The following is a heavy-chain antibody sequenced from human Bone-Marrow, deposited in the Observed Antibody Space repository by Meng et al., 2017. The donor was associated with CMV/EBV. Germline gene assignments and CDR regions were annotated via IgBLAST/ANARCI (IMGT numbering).Heavy chain of an antibody. Sequence: SVKVSCKASGGTFSSYAISWVRQAPGQGLEWMGGIIPIFGTANYAQKFQGRVTITTDESTSTAYMELSSLRSEDTAVYYCAKGVWLPARFDYWGQGTLVTVSS. D-gene: IGHD2-8*01. CDR3: AKGVWLPARFDY. CDR2: IIPIFGTA. V-gene: IGHV1-69*05. CDR1: GGTFSSYA. J-gene: IGHJ4*02.